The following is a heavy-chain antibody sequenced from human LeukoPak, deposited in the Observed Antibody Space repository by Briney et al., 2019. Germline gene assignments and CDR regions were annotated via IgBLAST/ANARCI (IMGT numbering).Heavy chain of an antibody. CDR1: GGSFSGYY. J-gene: IGHJ4*02. CDR3: AREGYYYDSSGKIDY. Sequence: PSETLSLTCAVYGGSFSGYYWSWIRQPPGKGLEWIGEINHSGSTNYNPSLKSRVTISVDTSKNQFSLKLSSVTAADTAVYYCAREGYYYDSSGKIDYWGQGTLVTVSS. D-gene: IGHD3-22*01. CDR2: INHSGST. V-gene: IGHV4-34*01.